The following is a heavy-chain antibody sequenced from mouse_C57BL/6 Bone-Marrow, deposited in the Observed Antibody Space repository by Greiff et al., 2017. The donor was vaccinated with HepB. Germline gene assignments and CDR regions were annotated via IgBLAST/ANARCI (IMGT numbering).Heavy chain of an antibody. CDR1: GFTFTDYY. CDR3: ASPYCYDGYYYAMDY. Sequence: EVKLVESGGGLVQPGGSLSLSCAASGFTFTDYYMSWVRQPPGKALEWLGFIRNKANGYTTEYSASVKGRFTISRDNSQSILYLQMNALRAEDSATYYCASPYCYDGYYYAMDYWGQGTSVTVSS. J-gene: IGHJ4*01. V-gene: IGHV7-3*01. D-gene: IGHD2-12*01. CDR2: IRNKANGYTT.